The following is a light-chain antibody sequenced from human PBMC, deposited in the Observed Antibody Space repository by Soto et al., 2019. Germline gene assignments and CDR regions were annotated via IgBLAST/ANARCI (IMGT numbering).Light chain of an antibody. Sequence: QSALTQPASVSGSPGQSITISCTGTNSDVGGYNYVSWYQQRPGKAPKLIISEVSARPSGVSNRFSGSKSGNTASLTISGLQAEDAADYFCSSYTSRSTLVFGVGTKLTV. V-gene: IGLV2-14*01. CDR2: EVS. J-gene: IGLJ3*02. CDR1: NSDVGGYNY. CDR3: SSYTSRSTLV.